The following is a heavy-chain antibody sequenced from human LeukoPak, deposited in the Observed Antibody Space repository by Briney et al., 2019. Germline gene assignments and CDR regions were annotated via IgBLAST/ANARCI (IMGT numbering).Heavy chain of an antibody. CDR1: GGTFSSYA. D-gene: IGHD2-15*01. CDR2: IIPIFGTA. CDR3: ARGASGYCSGGSCYNFDY. Sequence: SVKVSCKASGGTFSSYAISWVRQAPGQGLEWMGGIIPIFGTANYAQKFQGRVTITADESTSTAYMELSSLRSEDTAAYYCARGASGYCSGGSCYNFDYWGQGTLVTVSS. V-gene: IGHV1-69*13. J-gene: IGHJ4*02.